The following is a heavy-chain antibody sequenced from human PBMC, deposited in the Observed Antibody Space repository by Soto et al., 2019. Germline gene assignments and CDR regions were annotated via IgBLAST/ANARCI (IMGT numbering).Heavy chain of an antibody. Sequence: GSLRLSCAASGFTSSSYAMSWVRQAPGKGLEWVSAISGSGGSTYYADSVKGRFTISRDNSKNTLYLQMNSLRAEDTAVYYCAKATRRITIFGVVITHPFDYWGQGTLVTVSS. J-gene: IGHJ4*02. D-gene: IGHD3-3*01. CDR3: AKATRRITIFGVVITHPFDY. V-gene: IGHV3-23*01. CDR2: ISGSGGST. CDR1: GFTSSSYA.